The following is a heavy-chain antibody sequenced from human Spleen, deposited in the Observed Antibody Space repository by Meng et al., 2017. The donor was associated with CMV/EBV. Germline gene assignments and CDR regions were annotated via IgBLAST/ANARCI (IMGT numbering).Heavy chain of an antibody. D-gene: IGHD2-2*01. CDR2: VWYDESNK. Sequence: GESLKLSCASSGFTFSSYAMHWVRQAPGKVLECVAVVWYDESNKYYVDSVKGRFTISRDNSKNTLYLQMNSLRAEDTAIYYCARVAYCSSTICYRPFDYWGQGTLVTVSS. V-gene: IGHV3-33*01. CDR3: ARVAYCSSTICYRPFDY. CDR1: GFTFSSYA. J-gene: IGHJ4*02.